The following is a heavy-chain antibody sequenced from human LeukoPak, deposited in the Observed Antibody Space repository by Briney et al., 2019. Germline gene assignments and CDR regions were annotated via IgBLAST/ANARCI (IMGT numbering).Heavy chain of an antibody. Sequence: PGGSPRLSCAASGFSFRDYDMHWVRQREGKGLEWVSAVHTGFHTFYADSVQGRFSTSRENPKNSLYLQMNSLRAGDTGVYYCVRGFSYGLYFFDYWGQGALVTVSS. V-gene: IGHV3-13*01. CDR3: VRGFSYGLYFFDY. D-gene: IGHD5-18*01. CDR1: GFSFRDYD. CDR2: VHTGFHT. J-gene: IGHJ4*02.